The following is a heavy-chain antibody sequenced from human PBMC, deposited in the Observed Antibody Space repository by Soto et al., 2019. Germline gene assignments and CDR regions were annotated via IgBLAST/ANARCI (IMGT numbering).Heavy chain of an antibody. Sequence: KPSETLSLTCAVYGGSFSGYYWSWIRQPPGKGLEWIGEINHSGSTNYNPSLKSRVTISVNTSKNQFSLRLSSVTAADTAVYYCARLPYYDILTGKTKFDYWGQGTLVTVSS. CDR3: ARLPYYDILTGKTKFDY. J-gene: IGHJ4*02. CDR2: INHSGST. D-gene: IGHD3-9*01. CDR1: GGSFSGYY. V-gene: IGHV4-34*01.